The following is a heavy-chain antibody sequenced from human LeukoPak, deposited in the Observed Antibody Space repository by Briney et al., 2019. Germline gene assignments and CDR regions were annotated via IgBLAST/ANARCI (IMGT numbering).Heavy chain of an antibody. CDR1: GYTFAIYG. Sequence: GASVKVSCKASGYTFAIYGISWVRQAPGQGLEWMAWISPYDGDTNYAQNFEGRVTMTTETSTSTAYMELRSLRSDDTAVYYCASVGIYSPGIYYYYMDVWGKGTTVTVSS. J-gene: IGHJ6*03. CDR3: ASVGIYSPGIYYYYMDV. D-gene: IGHD1-26*01. CDR2: ISPYDGDT. V-gene: IGHV1-18*01.